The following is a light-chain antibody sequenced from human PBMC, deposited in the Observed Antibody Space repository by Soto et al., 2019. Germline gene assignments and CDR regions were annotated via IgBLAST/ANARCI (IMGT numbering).Light chain of an antibody. CDR2: GNT. V-gene: IGLV1-40*01. Sequence: VLTQPPSVSGAPGQRVTISCTGSSSNIGAGYDVHWYQQLPGTAPKLLIYGNTNRPSGVSDRFSGSKSGTSASLVITGLQAEDEADYYCQSYDSSLRGVFGGGTKLTVL. J-gene: IGLJ2*01. CDR3: QSYDSSLRGV. CDR1: SSNIGAGYD.